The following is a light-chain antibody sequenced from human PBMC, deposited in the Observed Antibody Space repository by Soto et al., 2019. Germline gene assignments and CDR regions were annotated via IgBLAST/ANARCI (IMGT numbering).Light chain of an antibody. J-gene: IGLJ1*01. V-gene: IGLV2-8*01. Sequence: QSVLTQRPSASGSPGQSGTISCTGTNSDVGGYNYVSWYQQYPGKAPKLIIYEVNERPSGVPDRFSGSKSGNTASLTVSGLQTADEADYYCSSYAGSNWYVFGTGTKVTVL. CDR3: SSYAGSNWYV. CDR2: EVN. CDR1: NSDVGGYNY.